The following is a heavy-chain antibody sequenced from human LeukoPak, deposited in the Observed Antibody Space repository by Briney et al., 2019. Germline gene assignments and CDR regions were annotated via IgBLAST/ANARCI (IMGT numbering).Heavy chain of an antibody. CDR2: ISYDGSNK. V-gene: IGHV3-30-3*01. CDR3: AAYSSSWYSFDY. Sequence: PGGSLRLSCAASGFTFSSYAMHWVRQAPGKGLEWVAVISYDGSNKYYADSVKGRFTISRDNSKNTLYLQMNSLRAEDTAVYYCAAYSSSWYSFDYWGQGTLVTVSS. J-gene: IGHJ4*02. CDR1: GFTFSSYA. D-gene: IGHD6-13*01.